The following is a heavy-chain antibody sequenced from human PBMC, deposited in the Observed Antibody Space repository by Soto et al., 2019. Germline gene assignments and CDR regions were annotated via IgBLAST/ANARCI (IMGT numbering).Heavy chain of an antibody. V-gene: IGHV3-33*05. J-gene: IGHJ1*01. D-gene: IGHD3-16*01. CDR3: ARWGTTGGLDV. CDR2: TSYDGSDK. CDR1: GFRFRSYF. Sequence: QVQLVESGGGVVQPGTSLRVSCVGSGFRFRSYFIHWVRQAPGKGLEWVALTSYDGSDKYYGDSVRGRFTISRDNSRNTVDLQMDSLRLEDTALYYCARWGTTGGLDVWGQGTLVSVSS.